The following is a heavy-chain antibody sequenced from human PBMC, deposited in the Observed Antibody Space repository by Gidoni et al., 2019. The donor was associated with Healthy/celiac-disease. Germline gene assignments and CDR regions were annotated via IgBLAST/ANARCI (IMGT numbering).Heavy chain of an antibody. D-gene: IGHD3-16*02. V-gene: IGHV1-69*01. CDR2: IIPIFGTA. CDR3: ARDMGYDYIWGSYRHNWFDP. J-gene: IGHJ5*02. Sequence: QVQLVQSGAEVKKPGSSVKVSCKASGGTFSSYAISWVRQAPGQGLEWMGGIIPIFGTANYAQKFQGRVTITADESTSTAYMELSSLRSEDTAVYYCARDMGYDYIWGSYRHNWFDPWGQGTLVTVSS. CDR1: GGTFSSYA.